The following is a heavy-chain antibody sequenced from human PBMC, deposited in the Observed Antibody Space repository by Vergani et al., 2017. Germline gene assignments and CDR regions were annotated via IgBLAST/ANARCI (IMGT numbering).Heavy chain of an antibody. D-gene: IGHD1-26*01. V-gene: IGHV1-2*02. J-gene: IGHJ4*02. CDR2: IYPNSGGT. CDR1: GYTFTVYY. CDR3: ARDFSGRRGY. Sequence: QVQLVQSGAEVKKPGASVKVSCKASGYTFTVYYMHWVRQAPGQGLEWMGWIYPNSGGTHYAQKFQGRVTMTRDTSISTAYMELSRLRSDDTAMYYCARDFSGRRGYWGQGTLVTVSS.